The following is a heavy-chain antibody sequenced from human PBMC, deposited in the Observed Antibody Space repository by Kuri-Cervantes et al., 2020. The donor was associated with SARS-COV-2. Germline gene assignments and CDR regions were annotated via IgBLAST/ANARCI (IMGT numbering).Heavy chain of an antibody. J-gene: IGHJ4*02. V-gene: IGHV3-21*01. CDR3: TRDVGSGWFYFDY. CDR1: GFTFSSYA. D-gene: IGHD6-13*01. Sequence: GESLKISCAASGFTFSSYAMHWVRQAPGKGLEWIASISSSSRYMYYGDAVKGRFTISRDNTDNSVYLQMNSLRDDDTAVYYCTRDVGSGWFYFDYWGQGTLVTVSS. CDR2: ISSSSRYM.